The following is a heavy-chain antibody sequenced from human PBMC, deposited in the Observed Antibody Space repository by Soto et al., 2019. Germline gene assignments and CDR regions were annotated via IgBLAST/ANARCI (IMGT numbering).Heavy chain of an antibody. J-gene: IGHJ6*02. CDR3: ARRKKDGSRSYYGLDV. D-gene: IGHD3-10*01. CDR2: IDPTDSSA. Sequence: GESLKIACKASVYSFNTYWINWVRHLPGKGLEWVGRIDPTDSSASYSPSFQGHVTISADKSIGTAYLQWNSLEASDTAMYYCARRKKDGSRSYYGLDVWGQGTTVTVSS. V-gene: IGHV5-10-1*01. CDR1: VYSFNTYW.